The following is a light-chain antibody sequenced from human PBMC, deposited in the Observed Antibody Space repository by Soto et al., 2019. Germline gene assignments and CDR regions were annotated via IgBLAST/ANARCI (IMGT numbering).Light chain of an antibody. Sequence: IEITQSPSSLSASVGDRVIITFRASQIISNYLNWYQQKPGKAPKLLIFAASSLQSGVPSRFSGSGSGTNFTLTISSLQPEDFAAYYCQQSYSAPITFGQGTRLEIK. V-gene: IGKV1-39*01. CDR1: QIISNY. CDR2: AAS. CDR3: QQSYSAPIT. J-gene: IGKJ5*01.